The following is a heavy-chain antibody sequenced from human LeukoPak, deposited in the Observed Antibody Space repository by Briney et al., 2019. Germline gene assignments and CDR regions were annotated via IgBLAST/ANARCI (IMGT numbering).Heavy chain of an antibody. CDR2: MNPNSGNT. J-gene: IGHJ1*01. Sequence: ASVKVSCKASGHTFASYDINWVRQATGQGLEWMGWMNPNSGNTGYAQKFQGRVTITRSTSISTAYMELSSLRSEDTAVYYCARGRRGYCSGDSCLEYFQHWGQGTLVTVSS. CDR3: ARGRRGYCSGDSCLEYFQH. CDR1: GHTFASYD. D-gene: IGHD2-15*01. V-gene: IGHV1-8*03.